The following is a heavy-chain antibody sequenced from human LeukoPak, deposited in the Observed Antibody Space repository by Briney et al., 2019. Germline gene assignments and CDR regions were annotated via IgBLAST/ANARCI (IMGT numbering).Heavy chain of an antibody. D-gene: IGHD3-22*01. CDR1: GFSFSDYY. J-gene: IGHJ6*02. CDR3: ARSIGYYYTMDV. Sequence: GGSLRLSCVACGFSFSDYYMSWIRQAPGRGLEWISYISGSGSDLYYADSVKGRFTISRDDANNSLYLQMNSLRAEDTAVYYCARSIGYYYTMDVWGQGTTVTVSS. V-gene: IGHV3-11*01. CDR2: ISGSGSDL.